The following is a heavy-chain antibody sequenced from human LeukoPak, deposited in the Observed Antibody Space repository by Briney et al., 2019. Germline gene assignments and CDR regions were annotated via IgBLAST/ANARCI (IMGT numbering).Heavy chain of an antibody. CDR1: GFTFSSYS. CDR3: AGGGSSSGY. CDR2: ISSSSSYI. Sequence: GGSLRLSCAASGFTFSSYSMNWVRQAPGKGLEWVSSISSSSSYIYYADSVKGRFTLSRDNAKNSLYLQVNSLRAEDTAVYYCAGGGSSSGYWGQGTLVTVSS. J-gene: IGHJ4*02. D-gene: IGHD6-6*01. V-gene: IGHV3-21*01.